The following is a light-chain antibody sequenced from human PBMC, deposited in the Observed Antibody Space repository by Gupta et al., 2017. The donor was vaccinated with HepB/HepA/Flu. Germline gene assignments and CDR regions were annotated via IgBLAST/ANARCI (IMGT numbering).Light chain of an antibody. CDR2: DAS. Sequence: EIVLTHLPATLSLSPGERATLSCRASQSVSIYLAWYQHKPGQPPRLLIYDASNRATGSPAKFSGSGVGTDVNITISSREQDEYEVYYCQQRIKWPPSISFGHGTKVEIK. V-gene: IGKV3-11*01. CDR3: QQRIKWPPSIS. CDR1: QSVSIY. J-gene: IGKJ3*01.